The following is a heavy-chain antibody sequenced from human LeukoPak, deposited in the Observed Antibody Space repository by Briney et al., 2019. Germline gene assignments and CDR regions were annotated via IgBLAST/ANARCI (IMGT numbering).Heavy chain of an antibody. CDR3: ARARGYCSGGFCYAYYFDH. V-gene: IGHV3-11*01. CDR2: ITTSATTI. J-gene: IGHJ4*02. Sequence: PGGSLRLSCAVSGFTFSGYYMSWIRQAPGKGLEWTSYITTSATTIYYADSVKGRFTMSRDNAKNSLFLQMNSLRAEDTAVYYCARARGYCSGGFCYAYYFDHWGQGTLVTVSS. CDR1: GFTFSGYY. D-gene: IGHD2-15*01.